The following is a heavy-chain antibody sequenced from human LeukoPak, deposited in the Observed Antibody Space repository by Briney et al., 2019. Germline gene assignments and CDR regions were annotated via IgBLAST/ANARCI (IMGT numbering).Heavy chain of an antibody. V-gene: IGHV1-24*01. J-gene: IGHJ4*02. Sequence: ASVKVSCKVSGYTLTELSMHWVRQAPGKGLEWMGGFDPEDGETIYAQKFQGRVTMTEDTSTDTAYMELSSLRSEDTAVYYCATRLGLYYDSSGYPFDYWGQGTLVTVSS. CDR1: GYTLTELS. D-gene: IGHD3-22*01. CDR3: ATRLGLYYDSSGYPFDY. CDR2: FDPEDGET.